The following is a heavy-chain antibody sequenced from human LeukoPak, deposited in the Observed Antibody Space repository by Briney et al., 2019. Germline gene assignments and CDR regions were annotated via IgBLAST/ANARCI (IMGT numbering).Heavy chain of an antibody. D-gene: IGHD3-3*01. J-gene: IGHJ4*02. CDR3: AKDSSIHLNYDFWCGYSRFDY. CDR2: ISGSGGST. CDR1: GFTFSSYA. Sequence: GGSLRLSCAASGFTFSSYAMSWVRQAPGKGLEWVSAISGSGGSTYYADSVKGRFTISRDNSKNTLYLQMNSLRAEDTAVYYCAKDSSIHLNYDFWCGYSRFDYWGQGTLVTVSS. V-gene: IGHV3-23*01.